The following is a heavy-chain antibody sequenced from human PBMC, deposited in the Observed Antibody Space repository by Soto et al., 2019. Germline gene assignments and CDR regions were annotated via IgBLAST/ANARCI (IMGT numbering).Heavy chain of an antibody. V-gene: IGHV4-59*01. D-gene: IGHD2-2*02. CDR1: GGSISSYY. CDR3: ARDWYEVPAAIPSGWFDP. CDR2: IYYSGST. Sequence: SETLSLTCTVSGGSISSYYWSWIRQPPGKGLEWIGYIYYSGSTNYNPSLKSRATISVDTSKHQFSLKPSSVTAADTAVYYCARDWYEVPAAIPSGWFDPWGQGTLVTVSS. J-gene: IGHJ5*02.